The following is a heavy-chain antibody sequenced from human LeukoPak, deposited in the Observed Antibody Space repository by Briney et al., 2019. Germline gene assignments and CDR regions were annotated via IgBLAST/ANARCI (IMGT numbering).Heavy chain of an antibody. CDR3: ARDRFYVSGSYLDV. CDR1: GGSISSYY. CDR2: IYYSGST. D-gene: IGHD3-10*01. Sequence: SETLSLTCTVSGGSISSYYWSWIRQPPGKGLEWIGYIYYSGSTNYNPSLKSRVTISVDTSKNQFSLKLSSVTAADTAVYYCARDRFYVSGSYLDVWGPGATVTVSS. V-gene: IGHV4-59*01. J-gene: IGHJ6*02.